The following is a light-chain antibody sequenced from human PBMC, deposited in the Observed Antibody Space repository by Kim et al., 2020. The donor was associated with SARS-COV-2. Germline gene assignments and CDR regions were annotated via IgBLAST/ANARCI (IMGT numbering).Light chain of an antibody. CDR1: RSAVGGYNF. J-gene: IGLJ2*01. Sequence: GQYVTLSCTGTRSAVGGYNFVSLYQPHPGQAPKLMIYEVTKRPSGVPDRFSGSKSGNTASLTVSGLQAEDESDYYCSSYAGSNNLVFGGGTQLTVL. CDR2: EVT. CDR3: SSYAGSNNLV. V-gene: IGLV2-8*01.